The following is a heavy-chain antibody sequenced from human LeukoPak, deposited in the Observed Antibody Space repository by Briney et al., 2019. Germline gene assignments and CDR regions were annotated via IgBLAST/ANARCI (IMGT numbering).Heavy chain of an antibody. CDR1: GFTFSSYA. CDR3: ARGGSRPVTTFGLWYYYYGMDV. Sequence: PGGSLRLSCAASGFTFSSYAMHWVRQAPGKGLEWVAVISYDGSNKYYADSVKGRFTISRDNSKNTLYLQMNSLRAEDTAVYYCARGGSRPVTTFGLWYYYYGMDVWGQGTTVTVSS. CDR2: ISYDGSNK. J-gene: IGHJ6*02. V-gene: IGHV3-30-3*01. D-gene: IGHD3-16*01.